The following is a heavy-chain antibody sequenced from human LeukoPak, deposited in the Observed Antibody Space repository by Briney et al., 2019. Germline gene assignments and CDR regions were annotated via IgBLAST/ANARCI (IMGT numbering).Heavy chain of an antibody. V-gene: IGHV4-31*03. CDR1: GGSISSGGYY. CDR2: IYYSGST. D-gene: IGHD1-26*01. J-gene: IGHJ4*02. Sequence: SETLSLTCTVSGGSISSGGYYWSWIRQHPGKGLEWIGYIYYSGSTYYNPSLKSRVTISVDTSKNQFSLKLSSVTAADTAVYYCARSGSYGEHFDYWGQGTLVTVSS. CDR3: ARSGSYGEHFDY.